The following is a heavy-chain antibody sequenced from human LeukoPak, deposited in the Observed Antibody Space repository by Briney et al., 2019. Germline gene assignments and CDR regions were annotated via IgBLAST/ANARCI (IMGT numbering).Heavy chain of an antibody. D-gene: IGHD3-10*01. J-gene: IGHJ4*02. CDR3: ARSSYGSGRYGPQFDY. V-gene: IGHV4-59*11. CDR1: GGSISSHY. Sequence: SETLSLTCTVSGGSISSHYWSWIRQPPGKGLEWIAYIYYSGSSNYNPSLKSRVTISGDTSKNQFSLKLSSVTAADAAVYYCARSSYGSGRYGPQFDYWGQGTLVTVSS. CDR2: IYYSGSS.